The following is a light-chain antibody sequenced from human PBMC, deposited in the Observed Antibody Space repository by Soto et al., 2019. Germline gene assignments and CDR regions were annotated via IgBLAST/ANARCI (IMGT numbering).Light chain of an antibody. CDR3: QQYSAVPRT. CDR2: DAS. V-gene: IGKV3-20*01. CDR1: QTVNSGS. Sequence: EIVLTQSPGTLSLSPGETATLSCRASQTVNSGSLAWYQQRPGQSPRLLIRDASRRDTDIPLRFSGSGSGTEFTLTITSLEPEDFAMYYCQQYSAVPRTFGQGTRVEI. J-gene: IGKJ1*01.